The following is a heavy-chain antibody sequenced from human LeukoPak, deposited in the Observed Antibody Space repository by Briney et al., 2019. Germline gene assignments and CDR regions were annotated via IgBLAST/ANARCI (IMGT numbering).Heavy chain of an antibody. J-gene: IGHJ4*02. D-gene: IGHD6-19*01. CDR1: GGSISSYY. V-gene: IGHV4-59*01. Sequence: SETLSLTCTVSGGSISSYYWSWIRQPPGKGLEWIGYIYYSGSTNYNPSLKGRVTISLDTSKNQFSLKLSSVTAADTAVYYCAREISSGWSDYFDYWGQGTLVTVSS. CDR2: IYYSGST. CDR3: AREISSGWSDYFDY.